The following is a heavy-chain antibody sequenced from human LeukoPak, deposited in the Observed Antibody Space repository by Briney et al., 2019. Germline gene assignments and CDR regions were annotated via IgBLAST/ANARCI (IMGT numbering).Heavy chain of an antibody. CDR2: IIPIFGTA. Sequence: SVKVSCXASGGTFSSYAISWVRLAPGQGLEWMGGIIPIFGTANYAQKFQGRVTITADESTSTAYMELSSLRSEDTAVYYCARALRYSGSYLDYWGQGTLVTVSS. CDR1: GGTFSSYA. D-gene: IGHD1-26*01. CDR3: ARALRYSGSYLDY. V-gene: IGHV1-69*01. J-gene: IGHJ4*02.